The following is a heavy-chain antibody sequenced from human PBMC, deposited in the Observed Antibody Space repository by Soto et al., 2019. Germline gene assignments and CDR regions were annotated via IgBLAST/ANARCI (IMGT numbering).Heavy chain of an antibody. CDR1: GYKFTSSW. Sequence: LKISCRTSGYKFTSSWIAWVRQMPGKGLEWMGIIFPSDSDTRYSPSFQGQVTISADRSTSTVFLQWASLKASDTAVYFCARKDKSGYFNWFDPWGQGTLVTVSS. CDR3: ARKDKSGYFNWFDP. CDR2: IFPSDSDT. J-gene: IGHJ5*02. D-gene: IGHD3-22*01. V-gene: IGHV5-51*01.